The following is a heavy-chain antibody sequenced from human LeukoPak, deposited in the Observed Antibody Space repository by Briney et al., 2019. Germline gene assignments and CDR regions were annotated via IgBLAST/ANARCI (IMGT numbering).Heavy chain of an antibody. Sequence: GASVKVSCKGFGYTFAGYFIHWVRQAPGQGLEWMGRINPNSGGTEYAPKFQGWVTMTRDTSISTAYVEVSRLISDDTAVYYCARDVTSTPNWEFDYWGQGTLVIVSS. J-gene: IGHJ4*02. CDR1: GYTFAGYF. CDR3: ARDVTSTPNWEFDY. D-gene: IGHD1-26*01. V-gene: IGHV1-2*04. CDR2: INPNSGGT.